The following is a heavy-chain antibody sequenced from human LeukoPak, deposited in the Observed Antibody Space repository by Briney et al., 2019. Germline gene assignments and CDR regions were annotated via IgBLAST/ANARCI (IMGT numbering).Heavy chain of an antibody. V-gene: IGHV4-34*01. CDR1: GGSFSGYY. CDR2: INHSGST. CDR3: ARYPYYYYYYGMDV. Sequence: PSETLSLTCAVYGGSFSGYYWSWIRQPPGKGLEWIGEINHSGSTNYNPSLKSRVTISVDTSKNQFSLKLSSVTAADTAVYYCARYPYYYYYYGMDVWGQGTTVTVSS. D-gene: IGHD2-2*01. J-gene: IGHJ6*02.